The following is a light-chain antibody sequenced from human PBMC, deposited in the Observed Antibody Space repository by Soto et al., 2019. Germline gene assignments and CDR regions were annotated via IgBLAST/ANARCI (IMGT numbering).Light chain of an antibody. J-gene: IGKJ2*03. CDR2: ATS. CDR1: QSVSSNY. CDR3: QQYGSSPRYS. Sequence: EIVLTQSPGTLSLSLGERATLSCRASQSVSSNYLAWYLQKPGQAPRLLIYATSNRATGIPDRFSGSGSGTDFTLTISRLEPEDFAVYYCQQYGSSPRYSFGQGTKLEIK. V-gene: IGKV3-20*01.